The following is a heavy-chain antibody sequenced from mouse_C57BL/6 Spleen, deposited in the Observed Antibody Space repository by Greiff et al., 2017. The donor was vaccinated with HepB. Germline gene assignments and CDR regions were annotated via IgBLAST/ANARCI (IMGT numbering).Heavy chain of an antibody. D-gene: IGHD2-1*01. CDR3: ARQDGNYGFAY. CDR2: ISGGGGNT. Sequence: DVHLVESGGGLVKPGGSLKLSCAASGFTFSSYTMSWVRQTPEKRLEWVATISGGGGNTYYPDSVKGRFTISRDNAKNTLYLQMSSLRSEDTALYYCARQDGNYGFAYWGQGTLVTVSA. J-gene: IGHJ3*01. CDR1: GFTFSSYT. V-gene: IGHV5-9*01.